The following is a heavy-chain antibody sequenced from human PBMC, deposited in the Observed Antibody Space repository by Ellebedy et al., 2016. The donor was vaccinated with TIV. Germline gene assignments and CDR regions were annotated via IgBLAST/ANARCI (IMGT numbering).Heavy chain of an antibody. CDR1: GFTVSSNY. CDR2: IYSGGST. V-gene: IGHV3-53*01. D-gene: IGHD3-22*01. J-gene: IGHJ6*03. Sequence: GGSLRLSXAASGFTVSSNYMSWVRQAPGKGLEWVSVIYSGGSTYYADSVKGRFTISRDNSKNTLYLQMNSLRAEDTAVYYCARRHYDSSNYYYYYYMDVWGKGTTVTVSS. CDR3: ARRHYDSSNYYYYYYMDV.